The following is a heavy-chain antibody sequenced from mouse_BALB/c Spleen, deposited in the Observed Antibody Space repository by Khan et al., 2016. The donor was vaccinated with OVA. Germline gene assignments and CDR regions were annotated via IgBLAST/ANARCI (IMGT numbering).Heavy chain of an antibody. CDR2: INPSDGRS. V-gene: IGHV1S81*02. D-gene: IGHD2-10*02. CDR3: TRGGYASLAY. Sequence: QVQLQQPGAELVKPGASVKLSCQASGYTFTSYWMHWVKQRPGQGLDWIGYINPSDGRSHYNEKFKNKATLTVDKSSSTASMQLSSLTSEDSAVYFCTRGGYASLAYWGQGTLVTVSA. J-gene: IGHJ3*01. CDR1: GYTFTSYW.